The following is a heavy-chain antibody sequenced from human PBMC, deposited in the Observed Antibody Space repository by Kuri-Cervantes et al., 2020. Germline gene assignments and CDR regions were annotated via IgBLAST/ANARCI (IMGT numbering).Heavy chain of an antibody. CDR2: MYPGDSET. D-gene: IGHD3-10*01. Sequence: GGSLRLSCKGYGYNFTNYWIAWVRQMPGKGLEWMGIMYPGDSETSYSPSFQGQVTISGDKSISTAYLQWSSLKASDTAMYYCARMLSSGLHDPLDIWGQGTTVTVSS. CDR3: ARMLSSGLHDPLDI. V-gene: IGHV5-51*01. J-gene: IGHJ3*02. CDR1: GYNFTNYW.